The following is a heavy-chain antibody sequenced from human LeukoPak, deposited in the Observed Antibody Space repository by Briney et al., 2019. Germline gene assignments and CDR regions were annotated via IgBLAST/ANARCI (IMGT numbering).Heavy chain of an antibody. D-gene: IGHD3-9*01. CDR1: GFTFSSYE. CDR3: ARSSHYDILTGYPYYFDY. Sequence: GGSLRLSCAASGFTFSSYEMNWVRQAPGKGLEWVSYISSSGNTIYYADSVKGRFTISRDNAKNSLYLQMNSLRAEDTAVYYCARSSHYDILTGYPYYFDYWGQGTLVTVSS. V-gene: IGHV3-48*03. CDR2: ISSSGNTI. J-gene: IGHJ4*02.